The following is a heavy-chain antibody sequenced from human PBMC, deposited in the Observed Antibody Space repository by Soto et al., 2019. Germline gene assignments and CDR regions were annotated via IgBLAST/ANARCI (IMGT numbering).Heavy chain of an antibody. Sequence: SETLSLTCTVSGGSISSSSYYWGWIRQPPGKGLEWIGSIYYSGSTYYNPSLKSRVTISVDTSKNQFSLKLSSVTAADTAVYYCARLRVHQLKWLRGWFFDYWGQGTLVTVSS. D-gene: IGHD5-12*01. V-gene: IGHV4-39*01. CDR1: GGSISSSSYY. CDR2: IYYSGST. CDR3: ARLRVHQLKWLRGWFFDY. J-gene: IGHJ4*02.